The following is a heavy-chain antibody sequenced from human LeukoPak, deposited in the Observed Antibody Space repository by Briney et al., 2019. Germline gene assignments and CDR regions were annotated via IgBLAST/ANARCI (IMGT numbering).Heavy chain of an antibody. D-gene: IGHD2-21*02. Sequence: GASVKVSCKASGYTFTSFDFSWVRQATGQGLEWMGWMNPNSGNSGYEQRFQGRVTLTRNTAISTAYMELSGLRSDDTVVYYCVRVRANCGDDCYSFDSWGQGTLVTVSS. V-gene: IGHV1-8*01. CDR2: MNPNSGNS. CDR3: VRVRANCGDDCYSFDS. CDR1: GYTFTSFD. J-gene: IGHJ4*02.